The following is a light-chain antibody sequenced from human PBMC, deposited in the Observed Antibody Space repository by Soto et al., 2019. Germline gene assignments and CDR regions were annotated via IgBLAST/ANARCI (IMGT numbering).Light chain of an antibody. J-gene: IGKJ4*01. Sequence: IQMTQSPSTLSASLGHRITITCLASQSISSWLAWYQQKPGKAPKLLIYDASSLEGGVPSRFSGSGSGTEFTLTISSLQPDDFATYYCQQYNSYSLTFGGGTKEDIK. CDR3: QQYNSYSLT. V-gene: IGKV1-5*01. CDR1: QSISSW. CDR2: DAS.